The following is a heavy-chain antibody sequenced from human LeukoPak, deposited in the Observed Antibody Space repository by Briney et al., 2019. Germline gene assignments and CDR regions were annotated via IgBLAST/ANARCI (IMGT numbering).Heavy chain of an antibody. J-gene: IGHJ5*02. CDR3: AKGGSVQNYFDP. V-gene: IGHV3-30*02. CDR2: IWHDGSNK. D-gene: IGHD3-16*01. CDR1: GFTFSGSG. Sequence: PGGSLRLSCAASGFTFSGSGMHWVRQAPGKGLDWVAFIWHDGSNKYYADSVKGRFTISRDNSKNTMYLQMNSLRDEDTATYYCAKGGSVQNYFDPWGQGTLVTVSS.